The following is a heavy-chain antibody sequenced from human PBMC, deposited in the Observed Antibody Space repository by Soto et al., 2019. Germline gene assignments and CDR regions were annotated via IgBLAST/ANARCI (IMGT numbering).Heavy chain of an antibody. CDR1: GDSVSNDY. V-gene: IGHV1-46*01. CDR3: AEGRGGKTVANFGMDV. CDR2: ISPFGGAT. J-gene: IGHJ6*02. Sequence: QVRLVQSGAEVRKTGASVKVSCKASGDSVSNDYLHWVRQAPGQGFEWLGLISPFGGATAYAQRFTGRVTVTMDKSSTSFYLELSRLRSDDTAVYYCAEGRGGKTVANFGMDVWGQGVTVTVSS. D-gene: IGHD3-16*01.